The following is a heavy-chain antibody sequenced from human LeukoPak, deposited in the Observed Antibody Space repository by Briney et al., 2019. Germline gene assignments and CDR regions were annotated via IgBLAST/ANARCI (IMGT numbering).Heavy chain of an antibody. CDR1: GYSISSGFY. D-gene: IGHD3-10*01. Sequence: SETLSLTCTVSGYSISSGFYWGWIRQPPGKGLEWIGSAHHRGTTYYNPSLKSRVTISVDTSKKQFSLKLSSVTAADTAVYYCARGRPDGSGSYYKFDPWGQGTLVTVSS. CDR3: ARGRPDGSGSYYKFDP. J-gene: IGHJ5*02. V-gene: IGHV4-38-2*02. CDR2: AHHRGTT.